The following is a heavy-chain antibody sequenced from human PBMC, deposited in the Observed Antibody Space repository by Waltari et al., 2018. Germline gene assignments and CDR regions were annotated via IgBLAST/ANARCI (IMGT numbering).Heavy chain of an antibody. D-gene: IGHD3-3*01. CDR3: ARGPNYDFWSGYSHDAFDI. J-gene: IGHJ3*02. V-gene: IGHV7-4-1*02. Sequence: QVQLVQSGAEVKKPGASVKVSCKASGYTFTSYAMNWVRQAPGQGLEWMGWINTNTGNPTYAQGFTGRFVFSLDTSVSTAYLQISSLKAEDTAVYYCARGPNYDFWSGYSHDAFDIWGQGTMVTVSS. CDR1: GYTFTSYA. CDR2: INTNTGNP.